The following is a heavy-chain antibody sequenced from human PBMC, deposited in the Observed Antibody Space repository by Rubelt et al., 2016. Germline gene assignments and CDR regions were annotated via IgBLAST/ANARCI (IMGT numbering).Heavy chain of an antibody. V-gene: IGHV7-4-1*02. CDR3: ARAETWIQLWPVGY. Sequence: QVQLVQSGAEVKKPGSSVKVSCKASGGTFSSYAISWVRQAPGQGLEWMGWINTNTGNPTYAQGFTGRFGVSLDTSVSTADLQISSLKAEDTAVYYCARAETWIQLWPVGYWGQGTLVTVSS. CDR2: INTNTGNP. CDR1: GGTFSSYA. D-gene: IGHD5-18*01. J-gene: IGHJ4*02.